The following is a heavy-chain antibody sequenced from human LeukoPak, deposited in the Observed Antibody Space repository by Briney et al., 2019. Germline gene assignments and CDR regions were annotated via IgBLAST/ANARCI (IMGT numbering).Heavy chain of an antibody. V-gene: IGHV3-74*01. J-gene: IGHJ4*02. CDR3: ARVYDVNWGGFDY. D-gene: IGHD7-27*01. Sequence: PGGSLRLSCAASVFTFSSYWMHWVRQAPGKGLVWVSRINSDGSSTSYADSVKGRFTISRDNAKNTLYLQMNSLRAEDTAVYYCARVYDVNWGGFDYWGQGTLVTVSS. CDR1: VFTFSSYW. CDR2: INSDGSST.